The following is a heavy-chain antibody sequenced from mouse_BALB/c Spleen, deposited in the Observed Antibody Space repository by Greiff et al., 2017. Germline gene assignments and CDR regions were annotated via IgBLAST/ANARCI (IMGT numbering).Heavy chain of an antibody. V-gene: IGHV1-9*01. D-gene: IGHD1-1*02. CDR1: GYTFSSYW. Sequence: VQLQQSGAELMKPGASVKISCKATGYTFSSYWIEWVKQRPGHGLEWIGEILPGSGSTNYNEKFKGKATFTADTSSNTAYMQLSSLTSEDSAVYYCARRGGGYYLDYWGQGTTLTVSS. CDR2: ILPGSGST. J-gene: IGHJ2*01. CDR3: ARRGGGYYLDY.